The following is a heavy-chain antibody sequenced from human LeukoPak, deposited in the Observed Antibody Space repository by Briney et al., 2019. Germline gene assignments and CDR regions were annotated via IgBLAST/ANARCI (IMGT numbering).Heavy chain of an antibody. CDR3: ARGWIQLWFSNWFDP. Sequence: PSETLSLTCAVYGGSFSGYYWSWIRRPPGKGLEWIGEINHSGSTNYNPSLKSRVTISVDTSKNQFSLKLSSVTAADTAVYYCARGWIQLWFSNWFDPWGQGTLVTVSS. CDR1: GGSFSGYY. V-gene: IGHV4-34*01. D-gene: IGHD5-18*01. CDR2: INHSGST. J-gene: IGHJ5*02.